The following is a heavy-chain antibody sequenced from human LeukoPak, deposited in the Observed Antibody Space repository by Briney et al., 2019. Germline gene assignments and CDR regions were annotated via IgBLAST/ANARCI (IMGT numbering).Heavy chain of an antibody. J-gene: IGHJ6*03. Sequence: GASVKVSCKASGYTFTSYYMHWVRQAPGQGLEWMGLINPTGGSTGYAQKLQGRVTMTTDTSTSTAYMELRSLRSDDTAVYYCARGKTGYSSSWKNYYYYYYMDVWGKGTTVTVSS. V-gene: IGHV1-46*01. CDR3: ARGKTGYSSSWKNYYYYYYMDV. D-gene: IGHD6-13*01. CDR1: GYTFTSYY. CDR2: INPTGGST.